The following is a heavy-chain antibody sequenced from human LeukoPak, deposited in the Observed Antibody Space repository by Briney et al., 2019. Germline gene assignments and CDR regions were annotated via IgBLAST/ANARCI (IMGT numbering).Heavy chain of an antibody. J-gene: IGHJ4*02. V-gene: IGHV3-30*18. D-gene: IGHD2-15*01. CDR2: ISYDGSNK. Sequence: GRSLRLSCAASGFTFSSYGMHWVRQAPGKGLEWVAVISYDGSNKYYADSVKGRFTISRDNSKNTLYLQMNSLRAEDTAVCYCAKGYCSGGSCYWKVLGLDYWGQGTLVTVSS. CDR3: AKGYCSGGSCYWKVLGLDY. CDR1: GFTFSSYG.